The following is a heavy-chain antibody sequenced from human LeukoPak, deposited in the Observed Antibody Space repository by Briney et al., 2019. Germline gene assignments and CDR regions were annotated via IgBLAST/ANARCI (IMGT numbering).Heavy chain of an antibody. CDR3: VSGFLQWLY. J-gene: IGHJ4*02. CDR1: GFIVGGYW. V-gene: IGHV3-7*01. CDR2: TNPDGSRK. D-gene: IGHD3-3*01. Sequence: GASLRLACAAAGFIVGGYWMSSVRQAPGRWREWVANTNPDGSRKYYADSVNGRLTISRDNEKNSLYFQMNSLRAEDTAVYYCVSGFLQWLYWGQGTLVTVSS.